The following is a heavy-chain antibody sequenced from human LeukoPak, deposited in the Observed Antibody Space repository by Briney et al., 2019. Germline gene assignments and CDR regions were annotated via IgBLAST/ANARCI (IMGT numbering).Heavy chain of an antibody. CDR2: ISYDGSSK. Sequence: GGSLRLSCAASGLDFRTYGMHWVRQAPGKGLEWVAVISYDGSSKYYADSVKGRFTISRDSPENTLYLQMNSLRAGDTAVYHCATEEYYYGMAVWGQGTTVTVSS. V-gene: IGHV3-30*03. CDR1: GLDFRTYG. CDR3: ATEEYYYGMAV. J-gene: IGHJ6*02.